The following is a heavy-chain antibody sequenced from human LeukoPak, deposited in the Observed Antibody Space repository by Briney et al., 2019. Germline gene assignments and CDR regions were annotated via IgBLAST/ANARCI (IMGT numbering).Heavy chain of an antibody. D-gene: IGHD3-22*01. V-gene: IGHV3-30*04. CDR3: ARGDYYDSSGYLDY. CDR1: GFTFSSYA. J-gene: IGHJ4*02. Sequence: GRSLRLSCAASGFTFSSYAMHWVRQAPGKGLEWVAVISYDGSNKYYADSVKGRFTISRDNSKNTLYLQMNSLRAEDTAVYYCARGDYYDSSGYLDYWGQGTLVTDPS. CDR2: ISYDGSNK.